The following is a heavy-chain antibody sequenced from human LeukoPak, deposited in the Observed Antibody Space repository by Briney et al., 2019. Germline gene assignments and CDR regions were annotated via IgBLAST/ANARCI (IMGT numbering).Heavy chain of an antibody. CDR3: ARDLRPRDSSGYYY. D-gene: IGHD3-22*01. Sequence: PGGSLRLSCAASGFTFSNYGMHWVRQAPGKGLEWVANIKQDGSEKYLVDSVKGRFTISRDNAKNSLYLQMNSLRAEDTAVYYCARDLRPRDSSGYYYWGQGTLVTVSS. CDR1: GFTFSNYG. V-gene: IGHV3-7*01. CDR2: IKQDGSEK. J-gene: IGHJ4*02.